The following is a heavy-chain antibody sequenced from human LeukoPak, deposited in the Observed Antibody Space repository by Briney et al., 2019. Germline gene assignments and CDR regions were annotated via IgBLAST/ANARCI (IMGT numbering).Heavy chain of an antibody. CDR3: ARLQSGTYSYYFFYMDV. CDR1: GFTFSTYN. J-gene: IGHJ6*03. CDR2: ITTSSDYM. Sequence: GGSLRLSCAASGFTFSTYNMAWVRQAPGKGLEWVSSITTSSDYMYYADSLRGRFTTSRDNSKNSLFLQMNSLRAEDTAVYFCARLQSGTYSYYFFYMDVWGKGTTVTVSS. V-gene: IGHV3-21*01. D-gene: IGHD1-26*01.